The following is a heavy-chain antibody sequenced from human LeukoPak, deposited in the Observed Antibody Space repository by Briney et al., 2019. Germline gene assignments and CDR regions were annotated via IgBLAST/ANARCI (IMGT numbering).Heavy chain of an antibody. V-gene: IGHV4-59*12. CDR3: ARDSVGPTVTTLYNWFDP. Sequence: TSETLSLTCTVSGGYISSYYWSWIRQPPGKGLEWIGYIYYSGSTNYNPSLKSRVTISVDTSKNQFSLKLSSVTAADTAVYYCARDSVGPTVTTLYNWFDPWGQGTLVTVSS. CDR1: GGYISSYY. CDR2: IYYSGST. J-gene: IGHJ5*02. D-gene: IGHD4-11*01.